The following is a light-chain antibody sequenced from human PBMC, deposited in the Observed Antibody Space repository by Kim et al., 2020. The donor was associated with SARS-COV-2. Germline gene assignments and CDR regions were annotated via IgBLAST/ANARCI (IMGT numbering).Light chain of an antibody. CDR3: QQYNNWPPLT. CDR2: GAS. Sequence: ETVMTQSPATLSVSPGERATLSCRASQSVNSNLAWYQQKPGQAPRLLIYGASTRATGFPARFSGSGSGTEFTLTISSLQSEDSAVYYCQQYNNWPPLTFGGGTKVEIK. V-gene: IGKV3-15*01. CDR1: QSVNSN. J-gene: IGKJ4*01.